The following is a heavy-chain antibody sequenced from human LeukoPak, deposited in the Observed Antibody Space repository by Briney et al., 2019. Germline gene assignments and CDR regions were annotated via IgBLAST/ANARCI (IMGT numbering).Heavy chain of an antibody. J-gene: IGHJ3*02. D-gene: IGHD6-13*01. Sequence: PGRSLRLSCAASGFTFTSYYMHWVRQAPGPGLEWMGIINPSGSSTSYAQKFQGRVTMTRDTSTSTVYMELSSLRSEDTAVYYCARDPPGIAAAGWAFDIWGQGTMVTVSS. CDR2: INPSGSST. CDR1: GFTFTSYY. V-gene: IGHV1-46*03. CDR3: ARDPPGIAAAGWAFDI.